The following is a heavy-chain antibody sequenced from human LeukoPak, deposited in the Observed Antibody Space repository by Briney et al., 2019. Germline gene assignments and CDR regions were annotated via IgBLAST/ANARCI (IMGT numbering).Heavy chain of an antibody. Sequence: ASVKVSCKASGYTFTGYYMHWVRQAPGQGLEWMGWINPNSGGTNYAQKFQGRVTMTRDTSISTAYMELSRLRSDDTAVYYCARGEMATPRGAFDIWGQGTMVTVSS. CDR1: GYTFTGYY. J-gene: IGHJ3*02. V-gene: IGHV1-2*02. CDR2: INPNSGGT. D-gene: IGHD5-24*01. CDR3: ARGEMATPRGAFDI.